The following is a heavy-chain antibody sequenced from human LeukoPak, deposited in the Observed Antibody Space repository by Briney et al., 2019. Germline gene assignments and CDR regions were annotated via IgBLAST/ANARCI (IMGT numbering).Heavy chain of an antibody. D-gene: IGHD6-19*01. Sequence: GGSLRLSCAASGFTFSGSAMHRVRQASGKGLEWVVRIRSKANSYATAYAASVKGRFTISRDDSKNTAYLQMNSLKTEDTAVYYCTRHVGSGSTHYRGQGTLVTVSS. CDR2: IRSKANSYAT. J-gene: IGHJ4*02. V-gene: IGHV3-73*01. CDR1: GFTFSGSA. CDR3: TRHVGSGSTHY.